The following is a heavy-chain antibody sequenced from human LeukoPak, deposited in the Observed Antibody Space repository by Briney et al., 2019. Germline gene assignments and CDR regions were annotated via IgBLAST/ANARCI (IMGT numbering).Heavy chain of an antibody. J-gene: IGHJ4*02. CDR1: GYTLTELS. Sequence: ASVKVSCKVSGYTLTELSMHWVRQAPGKGLEWMGGFDPEDGETIYAQKFQGRVTMTEDTSTDTAYMELSSLRSEDTAVYYCATDPMVRGAMVYWGQGTLVTVSS. D-gene: IGHD3-10*01. V-gene: IGHV1-24*01. CDR2: FDPEDGET. CDR3: ATDPMVRGAMVY.